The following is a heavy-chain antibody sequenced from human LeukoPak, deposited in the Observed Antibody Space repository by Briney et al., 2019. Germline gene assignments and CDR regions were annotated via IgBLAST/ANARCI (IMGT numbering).Heavy chain of an antibody. V-gene: IGHV1-2*02. CDR3: TRSSWDCSSGSCYSNMNFDF. J-gene: IGHJ4*02. CDR2: INPNKGDT. CDR1: GYTFAGYY. D-gene: IGHD2-15*01. Sequence: ASVKVSCKASGYTFAGYYIHWVRRAPGQGLEWLGWINPNKGDTKSTQKFRDRVIMTTDTSLTTAYMELINLKSYDTAVYYCTRSSWDCSSGSCYSNMNFDFWGQGTLVTVSS.